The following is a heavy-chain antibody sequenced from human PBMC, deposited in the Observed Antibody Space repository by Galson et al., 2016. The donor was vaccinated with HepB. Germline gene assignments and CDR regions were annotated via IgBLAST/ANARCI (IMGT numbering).Heavy chain of an antibody. V-gene: IGHV4-61*08. J-gene: IGHJ4*02. Sequence: SETLSLTCTVSGGSVSSGGYFWSWIRRPPGKGLEWIGYFYSSENTNYNPSLRSRVTISGDTSRNQFSLKLTSVTAADTAVYYCARDQHGSFFAYWGQGALVTVSS. D-gene: IGHD3-10*01. CDR2: FYSSENT. CDR1: GGSVSSGGYF. CDR3: ARDQHGSFFAY.